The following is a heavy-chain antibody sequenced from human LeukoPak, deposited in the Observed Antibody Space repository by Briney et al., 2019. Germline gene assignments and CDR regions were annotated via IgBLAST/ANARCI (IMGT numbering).Heavy chain of an antibody. CDR3: AGDRSSSLPHDAFDI. CDR1: GFTFSDYY. Sequence: KPGGSLRLSCAASGFTFSDYYMSWIRQAPGKGLEWVSYISSSGSTIYYADSVKGRFTISRDNAKNSLYLQMNSLRAEDTAVYYCAGDRSSSLPHDAFDIWGQGTMVTVSS. J-gene: IGHJ3*02. V-gene: IGHV3-11*01. CDR2: ISSSGSTI. D-gene: IGHD6-13*01.